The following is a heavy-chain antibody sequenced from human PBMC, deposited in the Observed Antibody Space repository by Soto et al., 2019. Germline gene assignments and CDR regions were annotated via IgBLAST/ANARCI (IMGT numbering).Heavy chain of an antibody. CDR2: IWYDGSNK. V-gene: IGHV3-33*01. J-gene: IGHJ4*02. CDR1: GFTFSSYG. D-gene: IGHD3-10*01. CDR3: ARDRAQLLWFGEPIYYFDY. Sequence: GGSLRLSCAASGFTFSSYGMHWVRQAPGKGLEWVAVIWYDGSNKYYADSVKGRFTISRDNSKNTLYLQMNSLRAEDTAVYYCARDRAQLLWFGEPIYYFDYWGQGTLVTVSS.